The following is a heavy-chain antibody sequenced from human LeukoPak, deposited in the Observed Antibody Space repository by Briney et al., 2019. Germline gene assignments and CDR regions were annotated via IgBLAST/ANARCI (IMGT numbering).Heavy chain of an antibody. CDR3: TGPWGSGAYDI. CDR1: GFTLSGNW. Sequence: PGGSLRLSCTASGFTLSGNWMSWVPQGPGKGLEWVANVKADGSEKHSVDSVKGRFTISRDNAKNSLYLQMDSLRAEDTAVYYCTGPWGSGAYDIWGQGTMVTVSS. CDR2: VKADGSEK. D-gene: IGHD7-27*01. V-gene: IGHV3-7*05. J-gene: IGHJ3*02.